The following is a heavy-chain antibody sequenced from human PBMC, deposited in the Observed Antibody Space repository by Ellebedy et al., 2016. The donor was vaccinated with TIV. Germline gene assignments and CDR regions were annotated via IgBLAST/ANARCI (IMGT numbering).Heavy chain of an antibody. Sequence: GESLKISCAASGFTFDWYYIKWVRQAPGKGLEWISYSSSDSRTSYYADSVKGRFTISRDSAQNSLYLQMNSLRDEDTAVYYCASDVPHSGGYDNWGQGTLVTVSS. D-gene: IGHD3-22*01. CDR3: ASDVPHSGGYDN. CDR1: GFTFDWYY. CDR2: SSSDSRTS. J-gene: IGHJ4*02. V-gene: IGHV3-48*02.